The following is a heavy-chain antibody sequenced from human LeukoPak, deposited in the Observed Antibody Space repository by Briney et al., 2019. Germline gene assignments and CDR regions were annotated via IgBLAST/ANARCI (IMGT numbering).Heavy chain of an antibody. V-gene: IGHV3-23*01. CDR3: AKDPYSSGWYNWFDP. CDR2: ISGSGGST. CDR1: GFTFSSYA. D-gene: IGHD6-19*01. Sequence: GGSLRLSCAASGFTFSSYAMSWVRQAPGKGLEWVSAISGSGGSTYYADSVKGRFTISKDNSKNTLYLQMNSLRAEDTAVYYCAKDPYSSGWYNWFDPWGQGTLVTVSS. J-gene: IGHJ5*02.